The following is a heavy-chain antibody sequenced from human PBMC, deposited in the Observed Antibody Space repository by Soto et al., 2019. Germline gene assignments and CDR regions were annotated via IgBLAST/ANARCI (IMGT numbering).Heavy chain of an antibody. CDR2: IWYDGSQK. V-gene: IGHV3-33*01. J-gene: IGHJ4*02. Sequence: PGGSLRLSCVASGFTFSRHGMHWVRQAPGKGLEWVAVIWYDGSQKYYADSVKGRFTISRDNSKNTLYLEMNSLRAEDTAVYYCARAVGPFDYWGQGTLVTVSS. D-gene: IGHD1-26*01. CDR1: GFTFSRHG. CDR3: ARAVGPFDY.